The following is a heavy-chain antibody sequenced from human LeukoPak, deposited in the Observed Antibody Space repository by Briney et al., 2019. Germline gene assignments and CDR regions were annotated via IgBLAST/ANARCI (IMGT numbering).Heavy chain of an antibody. CDR3: ARSYDSSGQGAAFDY. V-gene: IGHV3-30-3*01. D-gene: IGHD3-22*01. CDR1: GFTFSSYA. J-gene: IGHJ4*02. Sequence: PGGSLRLSCAASGFTFSSYAMHWVRQAPGKGLEGVAVISYDGSNKYYADSVKGRFTISRDNSKNTLYLQMNSLRAEDTAVYYCARSYDSSGQGAAFDYWGQGTLVTVSS. CDR2: ISYDGSNK.